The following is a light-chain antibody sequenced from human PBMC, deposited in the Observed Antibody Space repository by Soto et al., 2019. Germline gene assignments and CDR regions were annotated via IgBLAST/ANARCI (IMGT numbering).Light chain of an antibody. CDR2: DTY. V-gene: IGKV3-15*01. Sequence: EIVLTQSPGTLSLSPGERATLSCRASQSVTYNYLAWYQQKPGQAHRLVIYDTYTRATGVPARFSGSGSGTEFTLTIPGLQSEDLAVYYGQQYNNWLSITVGQGTRLEIK. J-gene: IGKJ5*01. CDR1: QSVTYN. CDR3: QQYNNWLSIT.